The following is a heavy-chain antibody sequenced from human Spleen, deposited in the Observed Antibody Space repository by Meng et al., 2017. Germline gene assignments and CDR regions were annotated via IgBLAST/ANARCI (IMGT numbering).Heavy chain of an antibody. Sequence: QVQLVQSGAEVKKPGASVKVSCKASGYTFTSYDINCVRQATGQGLEWMGWMNPNSGNTGYAQKFQGRVTMTRNTSISTAYMELSSLRSEDTAVYYCARGPPHISSSWERGDWFDPWGQGTLVTVSS. D-gene: IGHD6-13*01. CDR2: MNPNSGNT. CDR3: ARGPPHISSSWERGDWFDP. V-gene: IGHV1-8*01. J-gene: IGHJ5*02. CDR1: GYTFTSYD.